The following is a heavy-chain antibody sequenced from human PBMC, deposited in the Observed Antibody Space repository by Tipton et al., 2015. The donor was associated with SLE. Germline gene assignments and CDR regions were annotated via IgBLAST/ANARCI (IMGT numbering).Heavy chain of an antibody. J-gene: IGHJ4*02. D-gene: IGHD3-16*01. V-gene: IGHV4-59*12. CDR2: IYNSGSS. CDR3: ASRGGGGSHFDY. CDR1: GGSMTGSY. Sequence: GSLRLSCTVSGGSMTGSYWSWVRQPPGKGLECIGYIYNSGSSNYNPSLKSRVTISLGTSKNQLSLKLTSVTAADTAVYFCASRGGGGSHFDYWGQGTLVSVSS.